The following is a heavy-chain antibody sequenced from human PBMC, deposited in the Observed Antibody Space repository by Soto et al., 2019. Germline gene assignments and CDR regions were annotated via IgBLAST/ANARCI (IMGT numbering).Heavy chain of an antibody. Sequence: SETLSLTCAVYGGSFSGYYWSWIRQPPGKGLEWIGEINHSGSTNYNLSLKSRVTISVDTSKNQFSLKLSSVPAADTAVYYCARGKGPTRYWGQGTLVTVSS. CDR1: GGSFSGYY. CDR3: ARGKGPTRY. CDR2: INHSGST. J-gene: IGHJ4*02. V-gene: IGHV4-34*01.